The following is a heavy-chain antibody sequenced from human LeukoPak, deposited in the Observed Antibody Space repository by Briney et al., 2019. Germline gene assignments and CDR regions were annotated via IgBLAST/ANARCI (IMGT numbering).Heavy chain of an antibody. V-gene: IGHV1-46*01. D-gene: IGHD3-3*01. CDR3: ARALYYDFWSGYYKEENWFDP. CDR1: GYTFTSYY. Sequence: AAVKVSCKASGYTFTSYYMQWVRQAPGQGREWMGIINPSVVSTSYAQKFQGRVTMTRDTSTSTVYMELSSLRSEDTAVYYCARALYYDFWSGYYKEENWFDPWGQGTLVTVSS. CDR2: INPSVVST. J-gene: IGHJ5*02.